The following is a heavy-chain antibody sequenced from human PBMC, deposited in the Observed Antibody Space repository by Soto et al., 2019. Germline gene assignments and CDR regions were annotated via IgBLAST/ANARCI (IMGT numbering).Heavy chain of an antibody. CDR1: GYTFTSYG. J-gene: IGHJ5*02. CDR2: ISAYNGNT. Sequence: ASVKVSCKASGYTFTSYGISWVRQDPGQGLEWMGWISAYNGNTNYAQKLQGRVTMTTDTSTSTAYMELRSLRSDDTAVYYCARDSFYYYDSSGLDPWGQGTLVTVS. D-gene: IGHD3-22*01. CDR3: ARDSFYYYDSSGLDP. V-gene: IGHV1-18*01.